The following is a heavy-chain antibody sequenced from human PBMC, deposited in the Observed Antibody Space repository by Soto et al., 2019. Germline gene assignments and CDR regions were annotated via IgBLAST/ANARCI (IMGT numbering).Heavy chain of an antibody. V-gene: IGHV4-59*02. D-gene: IGHD6-6*01. J-gene: IGHJ4*02. Sequence: TSETLSLTCTVSGAPVSGDYWSWIRQPPGKGLECIGYISNNGDTNYSPSLKSRVTMSLDTSRNQFSLKLTSVTAADTAVYYCARTARRFDYWGRGTLVTVSS. CDR2: ISNNGDT. CDR3: ARTARRFDY. CDR1: GAPVSGDY.